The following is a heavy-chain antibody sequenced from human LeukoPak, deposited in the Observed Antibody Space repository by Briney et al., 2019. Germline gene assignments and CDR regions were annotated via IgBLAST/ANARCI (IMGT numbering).Heavy chain of an antibody. J-gene: IGHJ5*02. CDR3: ARDQGYYDSSGENWFDP. D-gene: IGHD3-22*01. V-gene: IGHV3-21*01. Sequence: GGSLRLSCAASGFTFSSYSMNWVRQAPGKGLEWVSSISSSSSYTYYADSVKGRFTISRDNAKNSLYLQMNSLRAEDTAVYYCARDQGYYDSSGENWFDPWGQGTLVTVSS. CDR1: GFTFSSYS. CDR2: ISSSSSYT.